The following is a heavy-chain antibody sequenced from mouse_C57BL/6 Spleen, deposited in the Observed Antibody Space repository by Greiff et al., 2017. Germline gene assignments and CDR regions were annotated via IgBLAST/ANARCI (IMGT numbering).Heavy chain of an antibody. CDR1: GYTFTSYW. D-gene: IGHD2-2*01. CDR2: IHPNSGST. CDR3: ARDYYGYDGAMDY. V-gene: IGHV1-64*01. Sequence: QVQLQQPGAELVKPGASVKLSCKASGYTFTSYWMHWVKQRPGQGLEWIGMIHPNSGSTNYNEKFKSKATLTVDTSSSTAYMQLSSLTSEDSAVYYCARDYYGYDGAMDYWGQGTSVTVSS. J-gene: IGHJ4*01.